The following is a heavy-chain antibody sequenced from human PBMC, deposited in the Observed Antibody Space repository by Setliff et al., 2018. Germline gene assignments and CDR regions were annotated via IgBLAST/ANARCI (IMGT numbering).Heavy chain of an antibody. D-gene: IGHD6-19*01. CDR2: ISGSGGST. J-gene: IGHJ4*02. CDR1: GFTFSSYA. Sequence: GSLRLSCAASGFTFSSYAMSWVRQAPGKGLEWVSAISGSGGSTYYADSVKGRFTISRDNSKNTLYLQMNSLRAEDTAVYYCANLIAVAGTPPDYWGQGTLVTVSS. V-gene: IGHV3-23*01. CDR3: ANLIAVAGTPPDY.